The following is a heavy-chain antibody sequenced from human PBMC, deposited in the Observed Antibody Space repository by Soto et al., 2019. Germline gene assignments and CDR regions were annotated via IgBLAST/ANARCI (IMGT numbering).Heavy chain of an antibody. CDR1: GGSISSYY. CDR3: ARGSLGAFWSGTPQYYYYMDV. Sequence: SETLSLTCTVSGGSISSYYWSWIRQPPGKGLEWIGYIYYSGSTNYNPSLKSRVTISVDTSKNQFSLKLSSVTAADTAVYYCARGSLGAFWSGTPQYYYYMDVWGKGTTVTVSS. D-gene: IGHD3-3*01. J-gene: IGHJ6*03. CDR2: IYYSGST. V-gene: IGHV4-59*01.